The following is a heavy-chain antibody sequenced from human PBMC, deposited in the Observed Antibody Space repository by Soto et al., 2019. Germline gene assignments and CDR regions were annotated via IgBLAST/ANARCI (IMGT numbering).Heavy chain of an antibody. V-gene: IGHV1-69*01. CDR2: VIPIFGTA. CDR3: ARIKAVACIYFDY. CDR1: GGTFSSYA. D-gene: IGHD6-19*01. Sequence: QVQLVQSGAEVKKPGSSVKVSCKASGGTFSSYAISWVRQAPGQGLEWMGGVIPIFGTANYAQKFQGRVPISADESTSTAYMELSRLRSEDTAVDCWARIKAVACIYFDYWGQGTLVTVSS. J-gene: IGHJ4*02.